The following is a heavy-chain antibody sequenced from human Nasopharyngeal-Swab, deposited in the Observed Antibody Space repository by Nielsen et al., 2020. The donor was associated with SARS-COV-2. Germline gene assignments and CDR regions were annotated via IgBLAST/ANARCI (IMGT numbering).Heavy chain of an antibody. CDR3: ARRRINGAAAENYMDV. CDR1: GGSISSGGYY. J-gene: IGHJ6*03. CDR2: IYYSGST. Sequence: SETLSLTCTVSGGSISSGGYYWSWIRQHPGKGLEWIGYIYYSGSTYYNPSLKSRVTISADTSKNQFSLKLSSVTAADTAVYYCARRRINGAAAENYMDVWGKGTTVTVSS. V-gene: IGHV4-31*03. D-gene: IGHD6-13*01.